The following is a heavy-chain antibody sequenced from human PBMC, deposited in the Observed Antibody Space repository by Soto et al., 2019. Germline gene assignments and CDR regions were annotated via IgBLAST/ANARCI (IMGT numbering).Heavy chain of an antibody. CDR1: GFTFNNYW. CDR3: ARDPPGSGKYLYYGMDV. CDR2: INSHGTSI. J-gene: IGHJ6*02. D-gene: IGHD3-10*01. Sequence: PVGSLRLSCEASGFTFNNYWMHWVRQGPGKGLTWVSRINSHGTSISYADSVKGRFSISRDNARNTLYLQMNSLRVEDTAVYYCARDPPGSGKYLYYGMDVWGQGTTVTVSS. V-gene: IGHV3-74*01.